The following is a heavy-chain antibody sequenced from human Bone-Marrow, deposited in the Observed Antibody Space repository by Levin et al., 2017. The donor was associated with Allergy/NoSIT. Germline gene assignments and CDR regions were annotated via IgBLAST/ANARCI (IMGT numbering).Heavy chain of an antibody. J-gene: IGHJ6*02. CDR1: GYTFTYHG. CDR3: ARANRGYRFGTYHHDGMDV. Sequence: GESLKISCQASGYTFTYHGISWVRQAPGQGLEWMGWVSPYNGNTDYAQKYQGRVTMTPDTSTATVYMELRSLRPDDTAVYFCARANRGYRFGTYHHDGMDVWGQGTTVTVSS. V-gene: IGHV1-18*01. D-gene: IGHD5-18*01. CDR2: VSPYNGNT.